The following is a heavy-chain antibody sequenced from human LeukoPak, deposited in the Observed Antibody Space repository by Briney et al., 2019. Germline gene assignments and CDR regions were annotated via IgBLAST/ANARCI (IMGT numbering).Heavy chain of an antibody. V-gene: IGHV3-23*01. J-gene: IGHJ4*02. Sequence: GGSLRLSCAASGFTFSSYAMSCVRQAPGKGLEWVSGLSTSGGSTYYADSVKGRFTISRDNSKNTLYLQMNSLRAEDTAVYYCAKDRSGWYYFDYWGQGTLVTVSS. CDR3: AKDRSGWYYFDY. CDR2: LSTSGGST. CDR1: GFTFSSYA. D-gene: IGHD6-19*01.